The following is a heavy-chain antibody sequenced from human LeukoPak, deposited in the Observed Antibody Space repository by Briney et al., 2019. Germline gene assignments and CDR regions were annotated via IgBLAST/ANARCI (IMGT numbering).Heavy chain of an antibody. V-gene: IGHV3-21*01. J-gene: IGHJ6*03. CDR2: ISSSSSYI. Sequence: GGSLRLSCTVSGFTFSSYGMSWVRQAPGKGLEWVSSISSSSSYIYYADSVKGRFTISRDNAKNSLYLQMNSLRAEDTAVYYCARARDCSGGSCYYYYMDVWGKGTTVTVSS. D-gene: IGHD2-15*01. CDR3: ARARDCSGGSCYYYYMDV. CDR1: GFTFSSYG.